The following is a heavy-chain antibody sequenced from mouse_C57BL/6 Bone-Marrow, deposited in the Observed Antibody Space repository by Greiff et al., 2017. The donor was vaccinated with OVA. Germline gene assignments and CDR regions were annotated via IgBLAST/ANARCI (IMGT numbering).Heavy chain of an antibody. CDR2: IFPGSGST. D-gene: IGHD2-1*01. CDR1: GYTFTDYY. J-gene: IGHJ1*03. Sequence: QVQLQQSGPELVKPGASVKISCKASGYTFTDYYINWVKQRPGQGLEWIGWIFPGSGSTYYNEKFKGKATLTVDKSSSTAYMLLSSLTSEDSAVYFCATIYYGNYWYFDVWGTGTTVTVSS. V-gene: IGHV1-75*01. CDR3: ATIYYGNYWYFDV.